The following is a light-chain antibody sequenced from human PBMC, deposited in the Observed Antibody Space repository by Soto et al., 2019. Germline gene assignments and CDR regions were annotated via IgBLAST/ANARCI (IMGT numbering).Light chain of an antibody. CDR1: QRLSSN. CDR2: DAS. CDR3: QHRSNWPRVT. V-gene: IGKV3D-11*03. Sequence: TLALSLWVRDTLSCGTIQRLSSNSLAWYQQKPGQAPRLLIYDASNRATGIPARFSGSGSGTDFTLTISSLEPEDFPVYYCQHRSNWPRVTFGQGTRLEIK. J-gene: IGKJ5*01.